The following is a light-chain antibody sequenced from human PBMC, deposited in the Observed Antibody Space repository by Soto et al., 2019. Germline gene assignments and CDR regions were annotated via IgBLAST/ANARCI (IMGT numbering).Light chain of an antibody. CDR1: QSVSNTY. CDR2: AAS. V-gene: IGKV3-20*01. Sequence: EIVLTQSPGTLSLSPGDTATLSCRASQSVSNTYFGWYQQKPGQAPRLLIYAASSRATGIPDRFSGSGSGTDFTLTISGQEPEDFAVYYCQQYGYLITFGQGTRLEIK. CDR3: QQYGYLIT. J-gene: IGKJ5*01.